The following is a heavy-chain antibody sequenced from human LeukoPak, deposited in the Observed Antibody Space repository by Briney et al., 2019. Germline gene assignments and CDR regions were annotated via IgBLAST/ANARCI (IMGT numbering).Heavy chain of an antibody. J-gene: IGHJ4*02. CDR3: AKRNLRAVAPGY. CDR1: GSTFSNFD. Sequence: GASLRLSCAASGSTFSNFDMSWVRQAPGKGLEWVSAISGGGGSTYYADSVKGRFTIYRDNSKNTLYLQMNSLRAEDTAIYYCAKRNLRAVAPGYWGQGTLVTVSS. CDR2: ISGGGGST. V-gene: IGHV3-23*01. D-gene: IGHD6-19*01.